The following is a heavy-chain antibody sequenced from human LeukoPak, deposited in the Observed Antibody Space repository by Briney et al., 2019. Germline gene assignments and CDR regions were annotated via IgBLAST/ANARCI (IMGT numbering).Heavy chain of an antibody. CDR1: GCTFSSYS. Sequence: GGSLRLSCAASGCTFSSYSMNWVRQAPGKGLEWVSSISSSSSYIYYADSVKGRFTISRDNAKNSLYLQMNSLRAEDTAVYYCARDAGYCSSTSCYIDYWGQGTLVTVSS. J-gene: IGHJ4*02. V-gene: IGHV3-21*01. CDR2: ISSSSSYI. CDR3: ARDAGYCSSTSCYIDY. D-gene: IGHD2-2*02.